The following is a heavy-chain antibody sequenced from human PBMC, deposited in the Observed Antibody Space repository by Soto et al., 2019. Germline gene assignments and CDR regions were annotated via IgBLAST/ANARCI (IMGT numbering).Heavy chain of an antibody. J-gene: IGHJ6*02. CDR2: LNPSGGSP. CDR1: XXTFTSXX. Sequence: VKVSCKASXXTFTSXXXXXVRQAPGQGLEWMGILNPSGGSPSYAQKCQGRVPMTRDTSTSTVYMELSSLGPDDTAVYYCAITQKKGDIVVVPAAPLGXYYGMDVWGQGTTVTVSS. D-gene: IGHD2-2*01. CDR3: AITQKKGDIVVVPAAPLGXYYGMDV. V-gene: IGHV1-46*01.